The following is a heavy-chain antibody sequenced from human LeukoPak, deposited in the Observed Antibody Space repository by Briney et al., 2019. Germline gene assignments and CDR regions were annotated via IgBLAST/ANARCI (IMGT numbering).Heavy chain of an antibody. J-gene: IGHJ4*02. CDR1: GFRLTIYW. CDR3: ARHYDSSGDYPYYFDY. CDR2: IYPGASDI. D-gene: IGHD3-22*01. Sequence: GKSLKIHCKGSGFRLTIYWIGWVRQIPGKGLDWMGNIYPGASDIRYSPSFQGQITISADKSISTAYLQWSSLKASDTAMYYCARHYDSSGDYPYYFDYWGQGTLVAVSS. V-gene: IGHV5-51*01.